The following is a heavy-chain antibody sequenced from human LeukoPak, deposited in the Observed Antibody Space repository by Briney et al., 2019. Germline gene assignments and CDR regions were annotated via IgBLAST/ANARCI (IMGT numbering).Heavy chain of an antibody. J-gene: IGHJ4*02. V-gene: IGHV4-59*12. CDR1: GGSISSYY. Sequence: PSETLSLTCTVSGGSISSYYWSWIRQPPGKGLEWIGYIYYSGSTNYNPSLKSRVTISVDTSKNQFSLKLSSVTAADTAVYYCARDPYYYDSSGSYRGHFDYWGQGTLDTVSS. CDR2: IYYSGST. D-gene: IGHD3-22*01. CDR3: ARDPYYYDSSGSYRGHFDY.